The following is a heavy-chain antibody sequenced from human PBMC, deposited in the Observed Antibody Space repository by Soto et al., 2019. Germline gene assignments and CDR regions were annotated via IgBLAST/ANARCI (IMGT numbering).Heavy chain of an antibody. CDR3: ARDKGVAAIAHYYGIDV. V-gene: IGHV1-46*01. J-gene: IGHJ6*02. D-gene: IGHD2-15*01. Sequence: QVQLVQSGAEVKKPGASVKVSCKASGYTFTSYYMHWVRQAPGQGLEWMGIINPSGGSTSYAQKFQGRVTMTRDTSTSTVYMELSSLRSEDTAVYYCARDKGVAAIAHYYGIDVWGQGTTVTVSS. CDR2: INPSGGST. CDR1: GYTFTSYY.